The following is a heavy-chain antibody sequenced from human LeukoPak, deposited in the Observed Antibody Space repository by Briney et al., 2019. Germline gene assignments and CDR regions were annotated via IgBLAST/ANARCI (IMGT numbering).Heavy chain of an antibody. D-gene: IGHD3-22*01. CDR3: ARARRSDSSGFFDY. CDR2: IYYSGST. CDR1: GGSISSYY. J-gene: IGHJ4*02. V-gene: IGHV4-59*12. Sequence: SETLSLTCTVSGGSISSYYWSWIRQPPGKGLEWIGYIYYSGSTYYNPSLKSRVTISVDRSKNQFSLKLSSVTAADTAVYYCARARRSDSSGFFDYWGQGTLVTVSS.